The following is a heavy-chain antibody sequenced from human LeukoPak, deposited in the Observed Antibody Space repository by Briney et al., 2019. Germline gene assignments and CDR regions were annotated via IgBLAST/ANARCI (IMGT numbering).Heavy chain of an antibody. V-gene: IGHV3-7*01. Sequence: GGSLRLSCAASGLTFSRSWMHWVRQAPGKGLEWVADIKEDGSQKDYVGSVRGRFTISRDNARNSLYLQMNSLRADDTAVYYCARLSVWGSYPLGAFDIWGQGTMVTVSS. CDR2: IKEDGSQK. CDR3: ARLSVWGSYPLGAFDI. CDR1: GLTFSRSW. D-gene: IGHD3-16*02. J-gene: IGHJ3*02.